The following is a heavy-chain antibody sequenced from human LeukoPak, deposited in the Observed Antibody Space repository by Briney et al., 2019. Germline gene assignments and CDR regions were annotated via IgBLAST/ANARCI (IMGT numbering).Heavy chain of an antibody. V-gene: IGHV1-69*13. J-gene: IGHJ4*02. CDR3: ARDEWSRGAACGY. Sequence: GASVKVSCKASGGTFSSHSFSWVRQAPGHGLEWMGGIIPIFGTANYAQKFQGRVTITADESTSTAYMELRSLRSDDTAVYYCARDEWSRGAACGYWGQGTLVTVSS. CDR1: GGTFSSHS. D-gene: IGHD3-3*01. CDR2: IIPIFGTA.